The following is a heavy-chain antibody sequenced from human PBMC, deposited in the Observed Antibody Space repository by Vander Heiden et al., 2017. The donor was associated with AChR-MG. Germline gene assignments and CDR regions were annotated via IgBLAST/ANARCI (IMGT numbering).Heavy chain of an antibody. Sequence: EVQLVESGGGLVKPGGSLRLSCAASGFTFSSYSMNWVRQAPGKGLGWVSSISSSSSYIYYADSVKGRVTISRDNAKNSLYLQMKSLRAEETAVYYCAREAQYYDSWTGYLDWFDPWGQGTLVTVSS. CDR1: GFTFSSYS. D-gene: IGHD3-9*01. V-gene: IGHV3-21*01. J-gene: IGHJ5*02. CDR2: ISSSSSYI. CDR3: AREAQYYDSWTGYLDWFDP.